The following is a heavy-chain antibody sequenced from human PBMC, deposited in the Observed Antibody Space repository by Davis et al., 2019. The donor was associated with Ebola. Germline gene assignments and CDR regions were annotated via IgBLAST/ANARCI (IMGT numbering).Heavy chain of an antibody. V-gene: IGHV4-39*01. D-gene: IGHD1-26*01. CDR1: GGSISSDGSYY. Sequence: PSETLSLTCTVSGGSISSDGSYYWVWVRQPPGKGLDWIGSINYSEKTYYDSTLKSRVTMSVDTSKNQFSLKLLSVTAADTAVYFCARLIVGTGGNYFDHWGQGSLVHVSS. CDR2: INYSEKT. CDR3: ARLIVGTGGNYFDH. J-gene: IGHJ4*02.